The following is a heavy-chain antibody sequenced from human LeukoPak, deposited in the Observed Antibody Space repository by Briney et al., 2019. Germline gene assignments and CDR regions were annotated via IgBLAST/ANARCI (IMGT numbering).Heavy chain of an antibody. CDR1: GYTFTSYY. J-gene: IGHJ5*02. Sequence: ASVKVSCKSSGYTFTSYYMHWVRQAPGQGLEWMGIINPSGGSTSYAQKFHGRVTMTRDTSTSTVYMELSSLRYEDTAVYYCARGRLRFLEWLTNNWFDPWGQGTLVTVSS. CDR3: ARGRLRFLEWLTNNWFDP. CDR2: INPSGGST. V-gene: IGHV1-46*01. D-gene: IGHD3-3*01.